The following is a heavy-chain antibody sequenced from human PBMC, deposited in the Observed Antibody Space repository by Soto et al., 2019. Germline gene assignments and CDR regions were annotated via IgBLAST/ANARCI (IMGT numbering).Heavy chain of an antibody. CDR2: IHYSGTT. V-gene: IGHV4-59*01. J-gene: IGHJ4*02. CDR3: ARDTGSYYLDS. CDR1: GGSISSYF. D-gene: IGHD1-26*01. Sequence: QVQLLESGPGLVKPSETLSLTCTIYGGSISSYFWSWIRQPPGKGLEWIGYIHYSGTTVYSPSLKSRVTISIDTSENQFTLNLTSVTAADTAVYYCARDTGSYYLDSWGQGSLVTVSS.